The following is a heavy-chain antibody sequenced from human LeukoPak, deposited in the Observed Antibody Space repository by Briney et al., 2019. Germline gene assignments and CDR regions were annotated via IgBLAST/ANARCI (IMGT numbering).Heavy chain of an antibody. CDR2: IIPILGIA. CDR3: AGELERLDYYYGMDV. V-gene: IGHV1-69*04. D-gene: IGHD1-1*01. J-gene: IGHJ6*02. Sequence: SVKVSCKASGGTFSSYAISWVRQAPGQGLEWMGRIIPILGIANYAQKFQCRVTITADKSTSTAYMELSSLRSEDTAVYYCAGELERLDYYYGMDVWGQGTTVTVSS. CDR1: GGTFSSYA.